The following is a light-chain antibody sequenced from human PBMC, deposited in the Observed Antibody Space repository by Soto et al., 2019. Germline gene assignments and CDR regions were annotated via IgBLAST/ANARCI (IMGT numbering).Light chain of an antibody. V-gene: IGKV1-6*01. CDR1: QGIRND. CDR3: LKDYNYPWT. Sequence: AIQMTQSPSSLSASVGDRVTITCRASQGIRNDLGWYQQKPGKAPKLLIYAASSLQSGVPSRFSGSGSGTDFTLTISRLQPEDFATYYCLKDYNYPWTFGQGTKVEIK. J-gene: IGKJ1*01. CDR2: AAS.